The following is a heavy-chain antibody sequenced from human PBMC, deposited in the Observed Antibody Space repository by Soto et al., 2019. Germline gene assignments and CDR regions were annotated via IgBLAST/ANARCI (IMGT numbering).Heavy chain of an antibody. D-gene: IGHD6-19*01. CDR2: VSHSGTA. CDR3: ARIHWSQSSLDY. V-gene: IGHV4-30-2*01. J-gene: IGHJ4*02. Sequence: LSLTCAVSGGSIDSGAYSLSWIRQPPGKGLEWIGYVSHSGTAYSIPSLNGRLTLSVDSSQTQFSLKLTSVTAADSAVYYCARIHWSQSSLDYWGRGILVTVSS. CDR1: GGSIDSGAYS.